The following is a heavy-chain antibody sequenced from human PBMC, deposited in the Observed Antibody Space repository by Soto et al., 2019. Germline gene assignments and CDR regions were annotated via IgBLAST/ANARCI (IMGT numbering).Heavy chain of an antibody. CDR1: GYTFTGYY. J-gene: IGHJ6*02. CDR3: ARVYYDFWSGYPQSYYYYGMDV. V-gene: IGHV1-2*02. CDR2: INPNSGGT. D-gene: IGHD3-3*01. Sequence: VASVKVSCKASGYTFTGYYMHWVRQAPGQGLEWMGWINPNSGGTNYAQKFQGRVTMTRDTSISTAYMELSRLRSDDTAVYYCARVYYDFWSGYPQSYYYYGMDVWGQGTTVTVSS.